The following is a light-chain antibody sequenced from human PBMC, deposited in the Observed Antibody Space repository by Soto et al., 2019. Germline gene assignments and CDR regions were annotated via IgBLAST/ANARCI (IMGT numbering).Light chain of an antibody. V-gene: IGKV1-39*01. Sequence: DIQMTQSPVSLSASVGDRFTITCLASETISTFLNWYQQKPGKAPKVLIFAASSLQSGVPSRFSGSGSGTDFALTISGLQPEDFAVYYCQQYGSSPITFGQGTRLEIK. CDR1: ETISTF. CDR2: AAS. J-gene: IGKJ5*01. CDR3: QQYGSSPIT.